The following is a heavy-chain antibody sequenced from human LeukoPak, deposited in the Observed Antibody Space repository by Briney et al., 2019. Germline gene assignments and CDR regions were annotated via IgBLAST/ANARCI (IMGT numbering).Heavy chain of an antibody. Sequence: SETLSLTCAVYGGSFSGYYWSWIRQPPGKGLEWIGEINHSGSTNYNPSLKSRVTISVDTSKNQFSLKLSSVTAADTAVYYCASTYCDILTGSGNHFGMDVWGQGTTVTVSS. CDR1: GGSFSGYY. CDR2: INHSGST. CDR3: ASTYCDILTGSGNHFGMDV. D-gene: IGHD3-9*01. J-gene: IGHJ6*02. V-gene: IGHV4-34*01.